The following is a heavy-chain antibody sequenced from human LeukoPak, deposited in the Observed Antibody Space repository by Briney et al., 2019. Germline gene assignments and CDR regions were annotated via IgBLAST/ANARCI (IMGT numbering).Heavy chain of an antibody. CDR3: ARGASSSP. CDR2: IKQDGSEG. J-gene: IGHJ5*02. CDR1: GFTFSTFW. Sequence: GGSLRLSCAASGFTFSTFWMTWVRQVPGKGLEWVANIKQDGSEGNYVDSVKGRFTISRDNAKNSLYLQMNSLRAEDTAVYYCARGASSSPWGQGTLVTVSS. V-gene: IGHV3-7*03. D-gene: IGHD6-13*01.